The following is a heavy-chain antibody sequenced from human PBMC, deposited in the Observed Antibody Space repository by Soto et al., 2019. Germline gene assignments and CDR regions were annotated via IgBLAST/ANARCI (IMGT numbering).Heavy chain of an antibody. D-gene: IGHD2-2*01. Sequence: ASVKVSCKGSGLTFRSSAVQWVRQARGQRLEWIGWIVVGSGNTNYAQKFQERVTITRDMSTSTVYMELSSLRSEDTAVYYCAAVAIGYCSRTSCYHFDYWGQGTLVTVSS. J-gene: IGHJ4*02. CDR2: IVVGSGNT. CDR1: GLTFRSSA. CDR3: AAVAIGYCSRTSCYHFDY. V-gene: IGHV1-58*01.